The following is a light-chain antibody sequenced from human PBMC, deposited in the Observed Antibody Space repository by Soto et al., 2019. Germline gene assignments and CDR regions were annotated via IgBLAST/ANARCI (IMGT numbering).Light chain of an antibody. V-gene: IGLV1-51*02. J-gene: IGLJ2*01. CDR1: DSNIWYNS. CDR3: GTWDNGLSAVV. CDR2: END. Sequence: QSVLTQPPSVSAAPGQKITISCSGSDSNIWYNSVSWYQQLPGTAPKLLISENDERPSDLPDRFSASKSGTSATLGITGLQTGDEATYFCGTWDNGLSAVVFGEGTKLTVL.